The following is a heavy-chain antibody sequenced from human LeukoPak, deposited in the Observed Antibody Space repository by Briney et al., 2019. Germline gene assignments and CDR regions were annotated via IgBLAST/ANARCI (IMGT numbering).Heavy chain of an antibody. J-gene: IGHJ4*02. V-gene: IGHV3-23*01. CDR3: AKGVIAVAGTGSRFDY. D-gene: IGHD6-19*01. CDR1: GITLSNYG. Sequence: GGSLRHSCAVSGITLSNYGMSWVRQAPGKGLEWVAGISDSGGRTNYADSVKGRFTISRDNPKNTLYLQMNSLRAEDTAVYYCAKGVIAVAGTGSRFDYWGQGTLVTVSS. CDR2: ISDSGGRT.